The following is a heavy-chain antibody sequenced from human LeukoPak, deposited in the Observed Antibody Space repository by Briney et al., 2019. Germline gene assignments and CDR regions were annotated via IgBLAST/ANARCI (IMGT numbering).Heavy chain of an antibody. V-gene: IGHV3-48*02. CDR3: ARDRATVTTSDAFDI. D-gene: IGHD4-17*01. CDR1: GFTFSSYG. J-gene: IGHJ3*02. Sequence: GGSLRLSCAASGFTFSSYGMNWARQAPGLGLGWVSYISISGSTIYYADSVEGRFTISRDNAKNSLYLQMNSMRDEDTAVYYCARDRATVTTSDAFDIWGRGTVVTVSS. CDR2: ISISGSTI.